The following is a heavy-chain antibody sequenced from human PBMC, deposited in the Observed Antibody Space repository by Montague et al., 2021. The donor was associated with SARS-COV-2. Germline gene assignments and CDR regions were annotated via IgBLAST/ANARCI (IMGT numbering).Heavy chain of an antibody. CDR2: VFYRGNT. CDR3: ARRNYCSSSSCYNGGFDN. J-gene: IGHJ3*02. V-gene: IGHV4-39*01. Sequence: SETLSLTCTVSGGSIGTGYYFWSWIRQSLGKGLEWLGTVFYRGNTYYNPSLKSRVTISVDTSTNQFSLKLTSVTVAETAIYFCARRNYCSSSSCYNGGFDNWGQGAVVTVSS. CDR1: GGSIGTGYYF. D-gene: IGHD2-2*01.